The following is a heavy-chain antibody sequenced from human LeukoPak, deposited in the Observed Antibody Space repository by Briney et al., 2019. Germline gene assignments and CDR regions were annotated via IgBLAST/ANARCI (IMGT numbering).Heavy chain of an antibody. V-gene: IGHV3-30*03. J-gene: IGHJ6*02. CDR1: GFTFSSYD. D-gene: IGHD2-2*01. CDR3: ASSQEDIVVVPASRYYYYGMDV. CDR2: ISYDGSNK. Sequence: PGRSLRLSCAASGFTFSSYDMHWVRQAPGKGLEWVAVISYDGSNKYYADSVKGRFTISRDNSKNTLYLQMNSLRAEDTAVYYCASSQEDIVVVPASRYYYYGMDVWGQGTTVTVSS.